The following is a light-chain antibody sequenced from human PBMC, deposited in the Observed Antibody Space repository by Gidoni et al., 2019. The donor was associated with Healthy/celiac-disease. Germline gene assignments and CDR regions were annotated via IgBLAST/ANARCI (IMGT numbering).Light chain of an antibody. Sequence: DIVMTQSPDSLAVSLGERATINGKSSQSVLYSSNNKNNLAWYQQKPGQPPKLLIYWASTRASGVPERFIGSGSATDFTITISSLQAEDEAVYYCQQYYGTPLTFGGGTKVEIK. CDR2: WAS. V-gene: IGKV4-1*01. J-gene: IGKJ4*01. CDR1: QSVLYSSNNKNN. CDR3: QQYYGTPLT.